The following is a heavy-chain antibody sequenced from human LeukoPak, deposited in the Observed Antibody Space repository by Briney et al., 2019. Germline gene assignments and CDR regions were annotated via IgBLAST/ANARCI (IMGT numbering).Heavy chain of an antibody. CDR3: TWNHDFYYRLDV. D-gene: IGHD1-14*01. V-gene: IGHV3-15*01. CDR2: IKSKGSGGTT. Sequence: TAGSLRLSCAASGFTFTDAWMSWVRQAPGEGLEWVGRIKSKGSGGTTDYAAPVKGRFTISRDDSKNTVYLEMNSLKTEDTAVYYCTWNHDFYYRLDVWGQGTTVTVSS. J-gene: IGHJ6*02. CDR1: GFTFTDAW.